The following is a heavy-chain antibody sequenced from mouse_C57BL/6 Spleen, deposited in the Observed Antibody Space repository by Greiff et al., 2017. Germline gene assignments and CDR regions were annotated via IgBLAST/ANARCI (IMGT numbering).Heavy chain of an antibody. J-gene: IGHJ1*03. CDR2: IRSKSNNYAT. V-gene: IGHV10-1*01. CDR3: VRDLGRIRYFDV. CDR1: GFSFNTYA. Sequence: GGGLVQPKGSLKLSCAASGFSFNTYAMNWVRQAPGKGLEWVARIRSKSNNYATYYADSVKDRFTISRDDSESMLYLQMNNLKTEDTAMYYCVRDLGRIRYFDVWGTGTTVTVSS. D-gene: IGHD4-1*01.